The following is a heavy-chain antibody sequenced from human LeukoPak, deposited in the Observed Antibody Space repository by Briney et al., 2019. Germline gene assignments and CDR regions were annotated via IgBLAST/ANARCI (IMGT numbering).Heavy chain of an antibody. CDR3: ARQRLRYCSSTSCGAYYFDY. V-gene: IGHV4-34*01. CDR1: GGSFSGYY. J-gene: IGHJ4*02. CDR2: INHSGST. Sequence: PSETLSLTCAVYGGSFSGYYWSWIRQPPGKGLEWIGEINHSGSTNYNPSLKSRVTISVDTSKNQFSLKLSSVTAADTAVYYCARQRLRYCSSTSCGAYYFDYWGQGTLVTVSS. D-gene: IGHD2-2*01.